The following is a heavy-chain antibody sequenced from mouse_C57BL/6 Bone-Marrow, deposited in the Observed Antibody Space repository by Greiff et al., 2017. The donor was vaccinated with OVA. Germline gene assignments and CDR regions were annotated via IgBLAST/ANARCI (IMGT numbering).Heavy chain of an antibody. CDR1: GYTFTSYW. V-gene: IGHV1-7*01. CDR3: ASSFYGNLYAMDY. CDR2: INPSSGYT. J-gene: IGHJ4*01. D-gene: IGHD2-10*01. Sequence: VQGVESGAELAKPGASVKLSCKASGYTFTSYWMHWVKQRPGQGLEWIGYINPSSGYTKYNQKFKDKATLTADKSSSTAYMQLSSLTYEDSAVYYCASSFYGNLYAMDYWGQGTSVTVSS.